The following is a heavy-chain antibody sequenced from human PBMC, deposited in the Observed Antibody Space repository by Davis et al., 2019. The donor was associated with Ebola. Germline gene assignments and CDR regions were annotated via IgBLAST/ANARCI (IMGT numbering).Heavy chain of an antibody. CDR1: GFTFSGSA. Sequence: GESLKISCAASGFTFSGSAMHWVRQASGKGLEWVDRIRSKANSYATAYAASVKGRFTISRDDSKNTAYLQMNSLKTEDTAVYYCTSDDTSIAAAGADYWGQGTLVTVSS. CDR2: IRSKANSYAT. V-gene: IGHV3-73*01. CDR3: TSDDTSIAAAGADY. D-gene: IGHD6-13*01. J-gene: IGHJ4*02.